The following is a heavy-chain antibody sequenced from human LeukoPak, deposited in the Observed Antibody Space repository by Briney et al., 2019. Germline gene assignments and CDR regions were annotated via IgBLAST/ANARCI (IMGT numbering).Heavy chain of an antibody. CDR3: ARVHASSPFDY. J-gene: IGHJ4*02. D-gene: IGHD6-6*01. CDR1: GYTFTGYY. Sequence: ASVKVSCKASGYTFTGYYMHWVRQAPAQGLEWMRWINANSGGTNFAQKFQARVTMTRDTSISTAYMELSRLRSDDTAVYYCARVHASSPFDYWGQGTLVTVSS. V-gene: IGHV1-2*02. CDR2: INANSGGT.